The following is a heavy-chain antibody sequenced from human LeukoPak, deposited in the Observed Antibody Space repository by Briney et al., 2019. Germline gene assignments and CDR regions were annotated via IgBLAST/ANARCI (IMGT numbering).Heavy chain of an antibody. Sequence: SETLSLTCTVSGGSISSYYWSWIRQPPGKGLEWIGYIYYSGSTNYNPSLKSRVTISVDTSKNQSSLKLSSVTAADTAVYYCARRYGGNAGSWFDPWGQGTLVTVSS. CDR2: IYYSGST. V-gene: IGHV4-59*08. CDR1: GGSISSYY. D-gene: IGHD4-23*01. CDR3: ARRYGGNAGSWFDP. J-gene: IGHJ5*02.